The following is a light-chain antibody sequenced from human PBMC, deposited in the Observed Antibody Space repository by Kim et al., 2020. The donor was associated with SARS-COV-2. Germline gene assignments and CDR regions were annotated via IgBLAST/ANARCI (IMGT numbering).Light chain of an antibody. CDR3: HQRGNWPALT. J-gene: IGKJ4*02. CDR1: QNIGRY. Sequence: EIVLTQSPATLSFSPGDRAILSCRASQNIGRYLAWYQQRPGQAPRLLIYEAFNRAAGIPARFSGNGSETDFTLTITSLEPDDFAVYYCHQRGNWPALTFGGGTKVDIK. V-gene: IGKV3-11*01. CDR2: EAF.